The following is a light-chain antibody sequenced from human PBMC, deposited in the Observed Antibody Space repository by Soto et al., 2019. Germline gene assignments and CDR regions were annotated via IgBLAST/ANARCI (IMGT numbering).Light chain of an antibody. CDR2: GAS. CDR1: QSVSSSY. J-gene: IGKJ1*01. Sequence: EIVLTQSPGTLSLSPGERATHSCRASQSVSSSYLAWYQQKPGQAPRLIIYGASSRATGIPDRFSGSGSGTDFTLTISRLEPEDFAVYYCQQYGSSPWTFGQGTKVDIK. CDR3: QQYGSSPWT. V-gene: IGKV3-20*01.